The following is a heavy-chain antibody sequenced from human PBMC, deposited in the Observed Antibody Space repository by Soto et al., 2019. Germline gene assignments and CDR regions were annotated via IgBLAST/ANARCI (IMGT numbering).Heavy chain of an antibody. D-gene: IGHD2-2*01. Sequence: PGGSLRLSCAASGFTFSDYYMSWIRQAPGKGLGWVSYISSSGSTIYYADSVEGRFTISRDNAKNSLYLQMNSLRAEDTAVYYCARVVVVVPAVSYWYFDLWGRGTLVTVSS. CDR2: ISSSGSTI. CDR3: ARVVVVVPAVSYWYFDL. J-gene: IGHJ2*01. V-gene: IGHV3-11*01. CDR1: GFTFSDYY.